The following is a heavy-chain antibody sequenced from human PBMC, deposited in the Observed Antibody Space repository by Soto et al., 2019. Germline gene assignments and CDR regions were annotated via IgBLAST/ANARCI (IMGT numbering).Heavy chain of an antibody. CDR2: IYWDDDK. CDR1: GFSLSTSRVS. D-gene: IGHD5-12*01. V-gene: IGHV2-5*02. CDR3: ARGATGSGAFDI. J-gene: IGHJ3*02. Sequence: QITLKESGPTLVKPTQPLTLTCTFSGFSLSTSRVSVGWIRQPPGKALEWLALIYWDDDKRYSPSLKSRLTITKDTSKNQVVLTMTYVDPVDTATYYCARGATGSGAFDIWGQGTMVTVSS.